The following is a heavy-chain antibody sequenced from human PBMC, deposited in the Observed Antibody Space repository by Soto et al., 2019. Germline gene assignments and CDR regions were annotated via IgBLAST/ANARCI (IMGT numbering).Heavy chain of an antibody. CDR2: INHSGST. J-gene: IGHJ4*02. CDR3: ARVGPLWFGELSYFDY. V-gene: IGHV4-34*01. Sequence: SETLSLTCAVYGGSFSGYYWSWIRQPPGKGLEWIGEINHSGSTNYNPSLKSRVTISVDTSKNQFSLKLSSVTAADTAVYYCARVGPLWFGELSYFDYWGQGTLVTVSS. D-gene: IGHD3-10*01. CDR1: GGSFSGYY.